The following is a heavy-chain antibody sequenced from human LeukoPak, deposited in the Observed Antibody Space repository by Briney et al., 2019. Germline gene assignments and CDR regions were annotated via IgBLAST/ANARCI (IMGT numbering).Heavy chain of an antibody. V-gene: IGHV3-7*01. CDR2: INQDGSKE. CDR3: ARDLYGGKGDY. D-gene: IGHD4-23*01. CDR1: GFAFSVYW. Sequence: GGSLRLSCAASGFAFSVYWMTWVRQAPGKGLEWVAHINQDGSKEHYMDSVKARFTISRDNAKNSLSLQMNSLRAEDTAVYYCARDLYGGKGDYWGQGTLVTVSS. J-gene: IGHJ4*02.